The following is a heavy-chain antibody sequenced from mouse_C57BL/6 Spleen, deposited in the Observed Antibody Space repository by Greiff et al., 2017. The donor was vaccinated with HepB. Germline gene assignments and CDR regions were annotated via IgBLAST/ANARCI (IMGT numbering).Heavy chain of an antibody. J-gene: IGHJ3*01. V-gene: IGHV1-82*01. CDR1: GYAFSSSW. D-gene: IGHD4-1*01. CDR3: ATNWGAY. CDR2: IYPGDGDT. Sequence: VQLQQSGPELVKPGASVKISCKASGYAFSSSWMNWVKQRPGKGLEWIGRIYPGDGDTNYNGKFKGKATLTADKSSSTAYMQLSSLTSEDSAVYFCATNWGAYWGQGTLVTVSA.